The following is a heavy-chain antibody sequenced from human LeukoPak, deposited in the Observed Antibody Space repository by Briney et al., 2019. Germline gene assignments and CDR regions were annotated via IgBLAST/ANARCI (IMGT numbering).Heavy chain of an antibody. D-gene: IGHD3-10*01. V-gene: IGHV3-9*01. CDR2: ISWNIDRI. CDR1: GFTFHDYA. CDR3: ARGASVREIDF. Sequence: GRSLRLSCVASGFTFHDYAMHWVRQAPGKGLKWVSSISWNIDRIAYADSVKGRLTISRDNAKNSLYLQMNSLSSEDTAFYYCARGASVREIDFWGQGTLVTVSS. J-gene: IGHJ4*02.